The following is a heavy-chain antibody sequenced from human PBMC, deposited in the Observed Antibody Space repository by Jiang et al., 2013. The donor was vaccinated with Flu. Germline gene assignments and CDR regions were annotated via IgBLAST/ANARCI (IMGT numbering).Heavy chain of an antibody. CDR3: ARVGVGGSYASTVDN. CDR1: GGSISSYY. V-gene: IGHV4-59*01. D-gene: IGHD1-26*01. CDR2: IYYSGST. Sequence: GLVKPSETLSLTCTVSGGSISSYYWSWIRQPPGKGLEWIGYIYYSGSTNYNPSLKSRVTISVDTSKNQFSLKLSSVTAADTAVYYCARVGVGGSYASTVDNWGQGTLVTVSS. J-gene: IGHJ4*02.